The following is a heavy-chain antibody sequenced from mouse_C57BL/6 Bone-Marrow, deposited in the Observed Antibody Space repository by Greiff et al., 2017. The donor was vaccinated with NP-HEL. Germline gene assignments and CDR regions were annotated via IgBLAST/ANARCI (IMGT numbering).Heavy chain of an antibody. CDR2: IWTGGGT. CDR3: WLLRGYAMDY. V-gene: IGHV2-9-1*01. D-gene: IGHD2-3*01. Sequence: VQLQQSGPGLVAPSQSLSITCTVSGFSLTSYAISWVRQPPGKGLEWLGVIWTGGGTNYNSALKSRLSISKDNSKSQVFLKMNSLQTDDTARYYRWLLRGYAMDYWGQGTSVTVSS. CDR1: GFSLTSYA. J-gene: IGHJ4*01.